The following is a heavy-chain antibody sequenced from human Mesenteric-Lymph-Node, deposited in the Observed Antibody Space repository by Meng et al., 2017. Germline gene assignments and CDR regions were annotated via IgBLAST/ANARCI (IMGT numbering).Heavy chain of an antibody. V-gene: IGHV3-11*04. CDR2: ISISGSTI. Sequence: GGSLRLSCTASGFTFSDYCMGWVRQDPGKGLEWVSYISISGSTIYYADSVQGRFTISRDNAKNSLYLQLNSLRAEDTAVYYCARDSSPKASRSWYGSFDNWGQGTMVTVSS. D-gene: IGHD6-13*01. CDR1: GFTFSDYC. J-gene: IGHJ3*02. CDR3: ARDSSPKASRSWYGSFDN.